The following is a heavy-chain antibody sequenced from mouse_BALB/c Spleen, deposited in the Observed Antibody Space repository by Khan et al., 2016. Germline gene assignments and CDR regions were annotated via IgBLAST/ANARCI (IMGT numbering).Heavy chain of an antibody. J-gene: IGHJ2*01. Sequence: VQLQQSGPELVKPGASVKVSCKASGYAFTSYNMYWVKQSHGKSLEWIGYIDPYNGGTSYNQKFKGKATLTVDKSSSTAYMHLHSLTSEDSAVYYCAREVITTVVAKDLDYWGQGTTPTVSS. CDR3: AREVITTVVAKDLDY. CDR1: GYAFTSYN. V-gene: IGHV1S135*01. D-gene: IGHD1-1*01. CDR2: IDPYNGGT.